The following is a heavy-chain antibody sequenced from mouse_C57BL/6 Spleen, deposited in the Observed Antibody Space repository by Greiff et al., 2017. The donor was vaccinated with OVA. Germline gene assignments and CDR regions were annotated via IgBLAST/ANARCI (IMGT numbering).Heavy chain of an antibody. CDR1: GFTFSDYG. CDR2: ISSGSSTI. V-gene: IGHV5-17*01. CDR3: ARSLGQGFAY. J-gene: IGHJ3*01. Sequence: EVKLVESGGGLVKPGGSLTLSCAASGFTFSDYGMHWVRQAPEKGLEWVAYISSGSSTIYYADTVKGRFTISRDNAKNTLFLQMTSLRSEDTAMYYCARSLGQGFAYWGQGTLVTVSA. D-gene: IGHD3-3*01.